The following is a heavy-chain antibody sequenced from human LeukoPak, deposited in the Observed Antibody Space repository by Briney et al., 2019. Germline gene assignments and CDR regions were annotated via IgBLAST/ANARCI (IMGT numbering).Heavy chain of an antibody. CDR3: ARGLYYSSSWYVFYYYYGMDV. D-gene: IGHD6-13*01. J-gene: IGHJ6*02. CDR1: GYTFTSYD. V-gene: IGHV1-8*01. CDR2: MNPNSGNT. Sequence: ASVTVSCKASGYTFTSYDINWVRQATGQGLEWMGWMNPNSGNTGYAQKFQGRVTMTRNTSISTAYMELSSLRSEDTAVYYCARGLYYSSSWYVFYYYYGMDVWGQGTTVTVSS.